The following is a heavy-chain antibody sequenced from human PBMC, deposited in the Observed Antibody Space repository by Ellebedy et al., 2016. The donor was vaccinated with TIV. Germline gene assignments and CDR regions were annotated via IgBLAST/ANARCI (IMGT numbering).Heavy chain of an antibody. V-gene: IGHV1-69*13. CDR3: TGERGNGGYAY. Sequence: SVKVSCXASGRGAFTSYTITWVRQAPGQGLEWMGGIIPLSPTANYAQKFQGRVTITADESTSTACMELSSLRSEDTAIYYCTGERGNGGYAYWGQGTLVTVSS. J-gene: IGHJ4*02. CDR1: GRGAFTSYT. CDR2: IIPLSPTA. D-gene: IGHD1-26*01.